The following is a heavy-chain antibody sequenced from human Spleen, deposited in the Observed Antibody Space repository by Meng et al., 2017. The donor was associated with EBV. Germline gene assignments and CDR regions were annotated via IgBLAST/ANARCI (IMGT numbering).Heavy chain of an antibody. CDR1: GYIFSSYD. V-gene: IGHV1-8*01. D-gene: IGHD3-16*01. CDR2: MNPTSGKT. Sequence: QVPREQCWGEVKKLGASVNGSCKASGYIFSSYDINWVRQATGQGLEWMGWMNPTSGKTGYAQKFQDRVTMTRDSAISTAYMELSSLRSDDTAVYYCARDLGGDFDYWGQGTLVTVSS. CDR3: ARDLGGDFDY. J-gene: IGHJ4*02.